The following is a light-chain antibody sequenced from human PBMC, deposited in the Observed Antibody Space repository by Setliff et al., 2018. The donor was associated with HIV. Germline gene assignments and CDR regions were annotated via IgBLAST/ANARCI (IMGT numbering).Light chain of an antibody. Sequence: SYELTQPPSVSVAPGKTARITCGGNNIGSKSVHWYQQKPGQAPELVIYDESDRPSGIPERFSGSNSGNTATLTIGRVEGGDEAEYYCQVRDTSSDQVIFGGGTKVTVL. CDR1: NIGSKS. CDR3: QVRDTSSDQVI. J-gene: IGLJ2*01. CDR2: DES. V-gene: IGLV3-21*04.